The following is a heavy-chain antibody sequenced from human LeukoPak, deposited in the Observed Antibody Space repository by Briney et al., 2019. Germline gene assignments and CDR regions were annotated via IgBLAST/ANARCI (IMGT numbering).Heavy chain of an antibody. CDR3: TKDISDGDPRNWFDP. CDR2: ISGDGGST. CDR1: GFTFDDYA. J-gene: IGHJ5*02. V-gene: IGHV3-43*02. Sequence: GGSLRLSCAASGFTFDDYAMHWVRQAPGKGLEWVSLISGDGGSTYYADSVKGRFTISRDNSKNSLYLQMNSLRTEDTALYYCTKDISDGDPRNWFDPWGQGTLVTVSS. D-gene: IGHD4-17*01.